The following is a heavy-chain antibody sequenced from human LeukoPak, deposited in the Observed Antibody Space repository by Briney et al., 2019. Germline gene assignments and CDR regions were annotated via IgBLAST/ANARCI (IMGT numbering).Heavy chain of an antibody. CDR2: IKEGGSDK. J-gene: IGHJ4*02. D-gene: IGHD6-13*01. CDR1: GFTFSNYW. CDR3: GRSYSPLDS. V-gene: IGHV3-7*01. Sequence: GGSLRLSCAASGFTFSNYWMGWVRQAPGRGLEWVANIKEGGSDKYYVDSVRGRFTISRDNAKNSLYLQMNSLRADDTAVYYCGRSYSPLDSWGQGTLVTVSS.